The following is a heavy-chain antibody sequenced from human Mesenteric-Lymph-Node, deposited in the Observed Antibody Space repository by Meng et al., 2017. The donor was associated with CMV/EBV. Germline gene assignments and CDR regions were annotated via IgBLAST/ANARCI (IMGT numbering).Heavy chain of an antibody. Sequence: GESLKISCAASGFTFSSYSMNWVRQAPGKGLEWVSTISAGGGGSTYYADSLKGRFTISRDNSKNTVYLQMNSLKVEDTALYYCARGYPWDCSSVTCPGAFDIWGQGTMVTVSS. D-gene: IGHD2-2*01. CDR3: ARGYPWDCSSVTCPGAFDI. CDR1: GFTFSSYS. V-gene: IGHV3-23*01. CDR2: ISAGGGGST. J-gene: IGHJ3*02.